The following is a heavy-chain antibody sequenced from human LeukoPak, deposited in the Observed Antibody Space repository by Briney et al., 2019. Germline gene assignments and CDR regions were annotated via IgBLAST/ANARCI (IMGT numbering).Heavy chain of an antibody. CDR1: GFTFSSYG. CDR3: ARTPTDEAYVDTAMVPPPFFDY. D-gene: IGHD5-18*01. V-gene: IGHV3-30*03. J-gene: IGHJ4*02. Sequence: GRSLRLSCAASGFTFSSYGMHWVRQAPGKGLEWVAVISYDGSNKYYADSVEGRFTISRDNSKNTLYLQMNSLRAEDTAVYYCARTPTDEAYVDTAMVPPPFFDYWGQGTLVTVSS. CDR2: ISYDGSNK.